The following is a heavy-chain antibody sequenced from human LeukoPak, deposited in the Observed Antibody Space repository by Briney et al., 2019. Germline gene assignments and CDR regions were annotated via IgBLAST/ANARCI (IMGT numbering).Heavy chain of an antibody. CDR3: AKDGGGPFDY. J-gene: IGHJ4*02. D-gene: IGHD3-16*01. Sequence: GGSLRLSCAASGFTFSSYAMSWVRQAPGKGLEWVSAISGSGGSTCYADSVKGRVTISIDNSKNPLYLQMNSLRAEDTAVYYCAKDGGGPFDYWGQGTLVTVSS. CDR1: GFTFSSYA. CDR2: ISGSGGST. V-gene: IGHV3-23*01.